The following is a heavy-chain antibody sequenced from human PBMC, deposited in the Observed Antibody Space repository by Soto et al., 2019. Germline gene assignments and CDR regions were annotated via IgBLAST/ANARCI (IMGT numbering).Heavy chain of an antibody. V-gene: IGHV4-59*01. CDR3: ARVTYYYYGMDV. CDR2: IYYSGST. Sequence: SETLTLTCTVSGGSISSYYWSWIRQPPGKGLEWIGYIYYSGSTNYNPSLKSRVTISVDTSKNQFSLKLSSVTAADTAVYYCARVTYYYYGMDVWGQGTTVTVSS. CDR1: GGSISSYY. J-gene: IGHJ6*02.